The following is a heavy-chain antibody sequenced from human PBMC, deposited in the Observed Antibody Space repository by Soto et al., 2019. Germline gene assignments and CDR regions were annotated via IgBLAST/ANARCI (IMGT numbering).Heavy chain of an antibody. CDR2: ISAYNGNT. Sequence: EASVKVSCKASGYTFTSYGISWVRQAPGQGLEWMGWISAYNGNTNYAQKLQGRVTMTTDTSTSTAYMELRSLRSDDTAVYYCARPSYSSSLGLWGYYYYGMDVWGQGTTVTVSS. D-gene: IGHD6-6*01. J-gene: IGHJ6*02. CDR3: ARPSYSSSLGLWGYYYYGMDV. V-gene: IGHV1-18*01. CDR1: GYTFTSYG.